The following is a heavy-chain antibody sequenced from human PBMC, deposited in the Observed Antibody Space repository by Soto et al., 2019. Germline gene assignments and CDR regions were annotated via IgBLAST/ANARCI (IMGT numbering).Heavy chain of an antibody. CDR1: GLSIEDSA. CDR3: VKAFKAYTVTTYFQQ. CDR2: ISWNSGRM. V-gene: IGHV3-9*01. J-gene: IGHJ1*01. Sequence: HLVESGGGLVQPGRSLRLSCVASGLSIEDSAMHWVRQVPGKGLEGVSGISWNSGRMGYASSVKGRFTISRDNANSSLYLQMDSLRPEDTALYYCVKAFKAYTVTTYFQQWGRGAQVTVSS. D-gene: IGHD2-21*01.